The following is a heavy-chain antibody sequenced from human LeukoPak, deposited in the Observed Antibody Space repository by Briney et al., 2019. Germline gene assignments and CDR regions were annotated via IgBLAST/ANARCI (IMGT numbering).Heavy chain of an antibody. CDR1: GFTFSSYE. V-gene: IGHV3-48*03. J-gene: IGHJ3*02. Sequence: PGGSLRLSCAASGFTFSSYEMNWVRQAPGNGLEWVSYISSSGSTIYYADSLKGRFTISRDNAKNSLYLQMNSLRAEDTAVYYCARDKVVIRAFDIWGQGTMVTVSS. CDR3: ARDKVVIRAFDI. D-gene: IGHD3-22*01. CDR2: ISSSGSTI.